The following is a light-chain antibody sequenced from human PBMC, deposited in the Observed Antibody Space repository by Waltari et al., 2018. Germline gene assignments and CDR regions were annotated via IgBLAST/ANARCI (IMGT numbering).Light chain of an antibody. CDR2: QHN. CDR3: QAWDRTTVV. V-gene: IGLV3-1*01. J-gene: IGLJ2*01. CDR1: KLGDKY. Sequence: SYELTQPPSVSVSPGQTASITCSGDKLGDKYAYWYQQKPGQSPVLVIYQHNKRPSGFPERFSGSNSGNTATLTISGTQAMDEADYYCQAWDRTTVVFGGGTKLTVL.